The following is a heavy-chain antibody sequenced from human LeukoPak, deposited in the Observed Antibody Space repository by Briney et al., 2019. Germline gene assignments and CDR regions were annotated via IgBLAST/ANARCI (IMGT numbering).Heavy chain of an antibody. CDR3: ARSRCTNGVCYRFDY. Sequence: ASVKVSCKASGGTFSSYAISWVRQAPGQGLEWMGWINPNSGGTNYAQKFQGWVTMTRDTSISTAYMELSRLRSDDTAVYYCARSRCTNGVCYRFDYWGQGTLVTVSS. CDR1: GGTFSSYA. D-gene: IGHD2-8*01. CDR2: INPNSGGT. V-gene: IGHV1-2*04. J-gene: IGHJ4*02.